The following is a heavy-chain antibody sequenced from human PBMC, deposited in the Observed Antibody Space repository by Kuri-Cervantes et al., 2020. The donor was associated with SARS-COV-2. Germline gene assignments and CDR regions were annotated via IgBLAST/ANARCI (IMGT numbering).Heavy chain of an antibody. D-gene: IGHD4-17*01. J-gene: IGHJ6*02. CDR3: ARAPDYVDYNYYGMDV. CDR1: GFTFSSYD. V-gene: IGHV3-13*05. Sequence: GGSLRLSCAASGFTFSSYDMPWVRQATGKGLEWVSAISTAGDPNYPGSVKGRFTISRENAKNSLYLQMNSLIAEDTAVYYYARAPDYVDYNYYGMDVWGQGTTVTVSS. CDR2: ISTAGDP.